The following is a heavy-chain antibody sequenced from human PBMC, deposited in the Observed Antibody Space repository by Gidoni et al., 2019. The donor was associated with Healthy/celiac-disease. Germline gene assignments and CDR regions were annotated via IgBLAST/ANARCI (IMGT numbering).Heavy chain of an antibody. V-gene: IGHV1-2*02. CDR3: ARDAYYDSSGIDAFDI. CDR2: GGGT. J-gene: IGHJ3*02. Sequence: GGGTNYAQKFQGRVTMTRDTSISTAYMELSRLRSDDTAVYYCARDAYYDSSGIDAFDIWGQGTMVTVSS. D-gene: IGHD3-22*01.